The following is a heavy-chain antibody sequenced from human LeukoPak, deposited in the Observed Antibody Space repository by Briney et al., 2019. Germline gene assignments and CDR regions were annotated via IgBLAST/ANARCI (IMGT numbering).Heavy chain of an antibody. CDR2: IYYSGST. Sequence: SETLSLTCTVSGGSISSGDYYWSWIRQPPGKGLEWIGYIYYSGSTYYNPSLKSRVTTSVDTSKNQFSLKLSSVTAADTAVYYCARVKEWELLVDYWGQGTLVTVSS. CDR3: ARVKEWELLVDY. CDR1: GGSISSGDYY. V-gene: IGHV4-30-4*08. J-gene: IGHJ4*02. D-gene: IGHD1-26*01.